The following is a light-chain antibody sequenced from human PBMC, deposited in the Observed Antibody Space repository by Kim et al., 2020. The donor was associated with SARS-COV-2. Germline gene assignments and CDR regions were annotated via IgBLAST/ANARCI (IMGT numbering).Light chain of an antibody. V-gene: IGKV1-39*01. CDR3: QQSHSTLYT. Sequence: ASVGDRVTSTCRASQSISNYLNWYQQKPGRAPNLLIYASSKLQSGVSSRFSGSGSGTDFTLTITSLQPEDFATYYCQQSHSTLYTFGQGTKVDIK. J-gene: IGKJ2*01. CDR1: QSISNY. CDR2: ASS.